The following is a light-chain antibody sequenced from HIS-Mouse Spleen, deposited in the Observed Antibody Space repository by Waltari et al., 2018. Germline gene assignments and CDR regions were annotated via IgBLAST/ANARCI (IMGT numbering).Light chain of an antibody. V-gene: IGKV3D-20*02. J-gene: IGKJ4*01. CDR1: QSVSSSY. CDR2: GAS. Sequence: EIVLTQSPGTLSLSPGERAPPSCRASQSVSSSYLAWYQQKPGQAPRLLIYGASSRATGIPDRFSGSGSGTDFTLTISSLEPEDFAVYYCQQRSNWLTFGGGTKVEIK. CDR3: QQRSNWLT.